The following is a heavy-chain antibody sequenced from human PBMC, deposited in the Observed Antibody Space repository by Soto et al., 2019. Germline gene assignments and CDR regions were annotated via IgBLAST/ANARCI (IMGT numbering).Heavy chain of an antibody. D-gene: IGHD3-3*01. Sequence: QLHLVHSGAVVKKPGASVTVSCSASGYPVTAYYMHWVRQAPGRGLEWMGGINPATGAAKYTQTFQGMVTMTRDTSTSTVFMELSGLTSGDTAVFYCARGGGVGVAGSAAFDMWGQGTLVTVSS. CDR2: INPATGAA. J-gene: IGHJ3*02. CDR1: GYPVTAYY. CDR3: ARGGGVGVAGSAAFDM. V-gene: IGHV1-2*02.